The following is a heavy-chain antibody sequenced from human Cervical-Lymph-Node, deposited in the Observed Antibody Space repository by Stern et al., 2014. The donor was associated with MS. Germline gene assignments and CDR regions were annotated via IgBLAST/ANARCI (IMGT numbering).Heavy chain of an antibody. CDR2: LYPADSDT. D-gene: IGHD3-22*01. CDR3: VRRRDSAGYDTFDL. V-gene: IGHV5-51*01. J-gene: IGHJ3*01. Sequence: EVQLEESGAEVKKPGESLKISCRTSGYTFSNFWIGWVRQMPGKGLEWMGVLYPADSDTTYSPSFQGQVTISADESISTAYLQWRSLKASDTAMYYCVRRRDSAGYDTFDLWGQGTMLIVSS. CDR1: GYTFSNFW.